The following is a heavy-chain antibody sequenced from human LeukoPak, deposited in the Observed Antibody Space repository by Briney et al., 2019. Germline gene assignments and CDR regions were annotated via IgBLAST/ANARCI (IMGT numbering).Heavy chain of an antibody. D-gene: IGHD6-13*01. Sequence: GGSLRLSCAASGFTFSSFEMNWVRQAPGKGLEWISYISSSSSIIYYADSVKGRFTISRDNAKKSLYLQMDSLRAEDTAVYYCARDSGPLGIAAAGFDYWCQETLVIVSS. J-gene: IGHJ4*02. V-gene: IGHV3-48*03. CDR2: ISSSSSII. CDR1: GFTFSSFE. CDR3: ARDSGPLGIAAAGFDY.